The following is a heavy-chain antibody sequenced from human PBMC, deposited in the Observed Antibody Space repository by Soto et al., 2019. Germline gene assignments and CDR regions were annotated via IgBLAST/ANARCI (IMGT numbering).Heavy chain of an antibody. CDR1: GFTFSSYA. CDR3: ARESSGIVGY. J-gene: IGHJ1*01. CDR2: ISYDGSNK. V-gene: IGHV3-30-3*01. Sequence: GGSLRLSCAASGFTFSSYAMHWVRQAPGKGLEWVAVISYDGSNKYYADSVKGRFTISRDNSKNTLYLQMNSLRAEDTDVYYCARESSGIVGYWGQGTLVTVSS. D-gene: IGHD2-15*01.